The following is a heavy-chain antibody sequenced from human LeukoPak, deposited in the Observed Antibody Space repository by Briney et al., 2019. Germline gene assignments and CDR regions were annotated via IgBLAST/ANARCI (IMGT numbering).Heavy chain of an antibody. V-gene: IGHV3-48*03. CDR3: ASLLHDDFWSGYSIDY. CDR1: GFTFSSYE. Sequence: GGSLRLSCAASGFTFSSYEMNWVRQAPGKGLEWVSYISSSGSTIYYADSVKGRFTSSRDNAKNSLYLQMNSLRAEDTAVYYCASLLHDDFWSGYSIDYWGQGTLVTVSS. J-gene: IGHJ4*02. D-gene: IGHD3-3*01. CDR2: ISSSGSTI.